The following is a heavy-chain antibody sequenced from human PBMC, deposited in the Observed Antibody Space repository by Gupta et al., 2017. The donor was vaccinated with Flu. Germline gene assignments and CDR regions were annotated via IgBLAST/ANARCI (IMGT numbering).Heavy chain of an antibody. CDR3: TAHEREYIGPDY. Sequence: EAQLVDSGGGLVKPGGSFRLCCAASVFTFSNAWMSWVRQAPGKGLEWVGRIKSETDGGTTDHAAHVKGRFTSARYDSKNTLYLQMNSLKTEETAVYYCTAHEREYIGPDYWGQGTLVTVS. D-gene: IGHD2/OR15-2a*01. J-gene: IGHJ4*02. CDR2: IKSETDGGTT. V-gene: IGHV3-15*01. CDR1: VFTFSNAW.